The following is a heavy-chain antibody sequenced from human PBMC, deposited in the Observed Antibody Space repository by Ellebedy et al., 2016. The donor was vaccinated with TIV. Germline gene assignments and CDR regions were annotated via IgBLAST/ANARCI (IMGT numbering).Heavy chain of an antibody. CDR2: ISYSGDVI. CDR3: AKVWSWRSIGYCSSTSCYFDY. D-gene: IGHD2-2*01. Sequence: GESLKISCAASGFTFSGYYMSWFRQAPGKGPEWVSYISYSGDVIYYADSVKGRFTISRDNSKNTLYLQMNSLRAEDTAVYYCAKVWSWRSIGYCSSTSCYFDYWGQGTLVTVSS. J-gene: IGHJ4*02. CDR1: GFTFSGYY. V-gene: IGHV3-11*01.